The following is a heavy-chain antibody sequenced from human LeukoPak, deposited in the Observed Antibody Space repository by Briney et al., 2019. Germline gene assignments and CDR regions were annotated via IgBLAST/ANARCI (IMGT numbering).Heavy chain of an antibody. CDR1: VFTCRNYN. V-gene: IGHV3-48*01. D-gene: IGHD1-1*01. J-gene: IGHJ4*02. CDR3: ARDITELERLFDY. CDR2: ISSDSTTI. Sequence: GGSLRLSCAASVFTCRNYNMNWVRQAPGKGLEWISYISSDSTTIYYADSVKSRFTISRDNAKNSLYLQMNSLRAEDTAVYYCARDITELERLFDYWGQGTLVTVSS.